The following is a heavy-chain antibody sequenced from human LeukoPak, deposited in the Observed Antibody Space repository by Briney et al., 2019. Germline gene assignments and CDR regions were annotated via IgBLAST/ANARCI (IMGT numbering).Heavy chain of an antibody. CDR2: IYYSGST. CDR3: ARGGYYGSAFDY. J-gene: IGHJ4*02. D-gene: IGHD3-10*01. CDR1: GGSISSYY. V-gene: IGHV4-59*01. Sequence: SETLSLTCTVSGGSISSYYWSWIRQPPGKGLEWIGYIYYSGSTNYNPSLKSRVTISVDTSKNQFSLRLSSVTAADTAVYYCARGGYYGSAFDYWGQGTLVTVSS.